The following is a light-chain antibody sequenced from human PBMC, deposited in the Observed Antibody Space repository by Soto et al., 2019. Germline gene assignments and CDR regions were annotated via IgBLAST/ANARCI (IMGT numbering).Light chain of an antibody. J-gene: IGKJ2*01. CDR1: QSISRY. CDR3: LQSSSSPRT. CDR2: GAS. Sequence: DIQMTQSPSSLSASVGGIVTITCRASQSISRYLSWYQFKPGTAPKLLIFGASSLQVGVPSRFSGGGSGTSFTLTIASLQPEDFATYYCLQSSSSPRTFGQGTKLEIK. V-gene: IGKV1-39*01.